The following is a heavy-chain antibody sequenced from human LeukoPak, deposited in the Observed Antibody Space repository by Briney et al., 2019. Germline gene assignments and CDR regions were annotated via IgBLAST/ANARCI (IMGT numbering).Heavy chain of an antibody. D-gene: IGHD2-15*01. V-gene: IGHV4-31*03. CDR1: GGSINSADYY. Sequence: SETLSLTCIVSGGSINSADYYWSWIRQHPGKGLEWIGYIYYSASTYYTPSLKSRLSMSVDTSKNQFSLKLTSVTAADTAVYYCARDLGYCSGGRCSWFDPWGQGTLVTVSS. CDR2: IYYSAST. CDR3: ARDLGYCSGGRCSWFDP. J-gene: IGHJ5*02.